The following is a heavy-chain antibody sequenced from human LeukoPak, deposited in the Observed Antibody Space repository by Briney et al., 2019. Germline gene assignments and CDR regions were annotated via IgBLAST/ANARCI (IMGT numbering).Heavy chain of an antibody. CDR3: AKEGTAMASSYFDY. CDR2: ISDSGGST. D-gene: IGHD5-18*01. Sequence: GGSLRLSCAASGFTLSGYAMSWVRQAPGKGLEWVSTISDSGGSTYYADSVKGRFTISRDNSDNTLYLQMNSLRDEDTAMYYCAKEGTAMASSYFDYWGQGTLITVSS. CDR1: GFTLSGYA. V-gene: IGHV3-23*01. J-gene: IGHJ4*02.